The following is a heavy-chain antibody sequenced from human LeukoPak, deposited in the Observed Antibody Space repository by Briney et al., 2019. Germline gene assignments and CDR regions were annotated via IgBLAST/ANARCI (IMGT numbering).Heavy chain of an antibody. V-gene: IGHV1-46*01. J-gene: IGHJ6*02. Sequence: AASVKVSCKASGYTFTSYYMHWVRQAPGQGLEWMGIINPSGGSTSYAQKFQGRVTMTRDTSTSTVYMELSSLRSEDTAVYYCARRVVYGYLGYYYYGMDVWGQGTTVTVSS. CDR2: INPSGGST. CDR3: ARRVVYGYLGYYYYGMDV. CDR1: GYTFTSYY. D-gene: IGHD5-18*01.